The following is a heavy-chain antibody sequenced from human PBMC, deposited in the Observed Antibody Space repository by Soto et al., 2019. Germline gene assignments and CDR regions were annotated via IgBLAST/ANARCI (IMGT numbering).Heavy chain of an antibody. CDR1: GGSFSGYY. V-gene: IGHV4-34*01. J-gene: IGHJ4*02. CDR3: ARGRIGLGYCSGGSCYSLDY. Sequence: SETLSLTCAVYGGSFSGYYWSWIRQPPGKGLEWGGEINHSGSTNYNPSLKSQVTISVDTSKSQFSPKLSSVTAADTAVYYCARGRIGLGYCSGGSCYSLDYWGQGTLVTVSS. CDR2: INHSGST. D-gene: IGHD2-15*01.